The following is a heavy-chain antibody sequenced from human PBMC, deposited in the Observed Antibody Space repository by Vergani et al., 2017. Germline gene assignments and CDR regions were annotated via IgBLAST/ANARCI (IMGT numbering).Heavy chain of an antibody. J-gene: IGHJ4*01. Sequence: QVQLQESGPGLVKPSQTLSLTCTVSGGSINSHNYYWSWIRQPAGKGLEWIGRIHTSGSTNYNPSLKSRVTMSEDTSKNQFSLNLTSVTAADTAVYFCARGSCLGCSCYKPLFDYWGQGILDTVSS. D-gene: IGHD3-22*01. CDR3: ARGSCLGCSCYKPLFDY. CDR2: IHTSGST. CDR1: GGSINSHNYY. V-gene: IGHV4-61*02.